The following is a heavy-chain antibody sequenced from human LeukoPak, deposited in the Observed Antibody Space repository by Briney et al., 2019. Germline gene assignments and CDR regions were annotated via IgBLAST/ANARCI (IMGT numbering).Heavy chain of an antibody. V-gene: IGHV3-23*01. Sequence: GGSLGLSCAASGFTFSSYAMSWVRQAPGKGLEWVSAISGSGASTYYADSVKGRFTISRDNSKNTLYLQMNSLRAEDTALYYCAKNLRDYGYFDHWGQGTLVTVSS. J-gene: IGHJ4*02. CDR1: GFTFSSYA. CDR2: ISGSGAST. CDR3: AKNLRDYGYFDH. D-gene: IGHD4-17*01.